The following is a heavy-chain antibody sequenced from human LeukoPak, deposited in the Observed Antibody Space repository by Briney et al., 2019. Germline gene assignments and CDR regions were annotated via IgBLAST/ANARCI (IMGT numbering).Heavy chain of an antibody. J-gene: IGHJ4*02. CDR2: IYSGDNT. CDR3: ARGRQRYYFDY. D-gene: IGHD5-24*01. CDR1: GYTVSSNC. V-gene: IGHV3-53*01. Sequence: PGGSLRLSCAAFGYTVSSNCMSRVRQAPGKGLEWVSIIYSGDNTYYADSVKGRFTISRDNSKNTLYLQMNSLRAEDTVVYYCARGRQRYYFDYWGQGTLVTVSS.